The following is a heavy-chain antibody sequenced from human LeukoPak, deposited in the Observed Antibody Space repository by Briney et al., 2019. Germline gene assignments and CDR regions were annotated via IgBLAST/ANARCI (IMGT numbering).Heavy chain of an antibody. CDR1: GFTFSSYW. Sequence: GGSLRLSCAASGFTFSSYWMSWVRQDPGRERQGVANIKQDGSEKYYVDSVEGRFTISRDNAKNSLYLQMNSLRAEDTAVYYCARRPFYGDSYYFDYWGQGTLVTVSS. J-gene: IGHJ4*02. CDR3: ARRPFYGDSYYFDY. V-gene: IGHV3-7*03. D-gene: IGHD4-17*01. CDR2: IKQDGSEK.